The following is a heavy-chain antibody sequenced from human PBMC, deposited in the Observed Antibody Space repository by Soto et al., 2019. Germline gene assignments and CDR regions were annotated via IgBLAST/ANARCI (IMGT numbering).Heavy chain of an antibody. V-gene: IGHV4-30-4*01. CDR2: IYYSGST. J-gene: IGHJ4*02. CDR3: ARGLRSECGVGSIGAPYDYVLGSYRSRYFDY. CDR1: GGSISSGDYY. Sequence: LSLTCTVSGGSISSGDYYWSWIRQPPGKGLEWIGYIYYSGSTYYNPSPKSRVTISVDTSKNQFSLKLSSVTAADTAVYYCARGLRSECGVGSIGAPYDYVLGSYRSRYFDYWGQGTLVTSPQ. D-gene: IGHD3-16*02.